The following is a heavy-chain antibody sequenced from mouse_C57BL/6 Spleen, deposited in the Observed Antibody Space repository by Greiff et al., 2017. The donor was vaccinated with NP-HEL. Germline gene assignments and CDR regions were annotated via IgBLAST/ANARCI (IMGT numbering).Heavy chain of an antibody. J-gene: IGHJ2*01. CDR3: ASKTYY. CDR2: INPNNGGT. Sequence: VQLQQSGPELVKPGASVKISCKASGYTFTDYYMNWVKQSHGKSLEWIGDINPNNGGTSYNQKFKGKATLTVDKSSSTAYMELRSLTSEDSAVYYCASKTYYWGQGTTLTVSS. V-gene: IGHV1-26*01. CDR1: GYTFTDYY.